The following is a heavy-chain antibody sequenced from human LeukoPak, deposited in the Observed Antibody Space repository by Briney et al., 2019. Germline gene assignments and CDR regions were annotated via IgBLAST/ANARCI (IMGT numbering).Heavy chain of an antibody. V-gene: IGHV3-23*01. Sequence: GGSRRLSCAASGFTFSNYAMSWVRQAPGKGLEWVSTVSSAGGSTYYADSVKGRFTISRDISKNTLFLQMNSLRAEDTAVYYCAKDGMYSSSSSYYFDYWGQGTLVTVSS. CDR2: VSSAGGST. CDR1: GFTFSNYA. CDR3: AKDGMYSSSSSYYFDY. D-gene: IGHD6-6*01. J-gene: IGHJ4*02.